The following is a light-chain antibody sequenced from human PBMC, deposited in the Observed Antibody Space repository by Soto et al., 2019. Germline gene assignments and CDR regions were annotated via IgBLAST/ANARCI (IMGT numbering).Light chain of an antibody. CDR3: QQYNSYSPAT. J-gene: IGKJ1*01. V-gene: IGKV1-5*01. Sequence: DIPMTQSPSSLSAAFVDRVNINCRPSQAIGNDLNWYQRRPGKAPNLLIFDASTLQTGVPSRFSGRGSETEFTLTISSLQPDDFATYYCQQYNSYSPATFGQGTKVDIK. CDR1: QAIGND. CDR2: DAS.